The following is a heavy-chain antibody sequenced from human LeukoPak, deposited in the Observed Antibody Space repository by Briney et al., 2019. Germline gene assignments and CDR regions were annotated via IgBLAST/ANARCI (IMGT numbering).Heavy chain of an antibody. D-gene: IGHD4-23*01. J-gene: IGHJ6*02. CDR1: GFTFSTYG. CDR2: IWYDGSNK. CDR3: ARDHHYGGTNSATDYYYGMDV. V-gene: IGHV3-33*01. Sequence: GGSLTLSCAASGFTFSTYGIHWVRQAPGKGLEWVAVIWYDGSNKYYADSVRGRFTISRDNSKNTLYLQMNSLRAEDTAVYYCARDHHYGGTNSATDYYYGMDVWGQGTTVTVSS.